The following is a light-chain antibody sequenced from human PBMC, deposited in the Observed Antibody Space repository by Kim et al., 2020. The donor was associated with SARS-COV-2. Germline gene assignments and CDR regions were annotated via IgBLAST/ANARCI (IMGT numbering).Light chain of an antibody. V-gene: IGLV3-1*01. Sequence: SYELTQPPSVSVSPGQTASITCSGDKLGDKYACWYQQKPGQSPVLVIYQDSKRPSGIPERFSGSNSGNTATLTISGTQARVEADYYCQAWDSSTAYVFGT. CDR3: QAWDSSTAYV. J-gene: IGLJ1*01. CDR1: KLGDKY. CDR2: QDS.